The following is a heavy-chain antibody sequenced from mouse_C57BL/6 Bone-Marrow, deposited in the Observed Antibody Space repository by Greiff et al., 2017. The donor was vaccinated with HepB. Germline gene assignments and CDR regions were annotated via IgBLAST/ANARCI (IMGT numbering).Heavy chain of an antibody. Sequence: EVKLMESGGGLVKPGGSLKLSCAASGFTFSSYAMSWVRQTPEKRLEWVATISDGGSYTYYPDNVKGRFTISRDNAKNNLYLQMSHLKSEDTAMYDCARGQLRLRTWFAYWGQGTLVTVSA. J-gene: IGHJ3*01. CDR1: GFTFSSYA. D-gene: IGHD3-2*02. CDR3: ARGQLRLRTWFAY. CDR2: ISDGGSYT. V-gene: IGHV5-4*03.